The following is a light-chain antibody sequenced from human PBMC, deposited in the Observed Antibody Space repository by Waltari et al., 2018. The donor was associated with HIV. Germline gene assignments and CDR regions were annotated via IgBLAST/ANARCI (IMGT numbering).Light chain of an antibody. CDR3: QQYYGTPYT. J-gene: IGKJ2*01. Sequence: DIVMTQSPDSLGVSLGERATINCKSSQSILSTAGNRQSLAWYQQRPGQAPNLLIYWASTRESGVPDRFSGSGSGTDFTLTISSLQAEDVAVYYCQQYYGTPYTFGQGTRLDIK. CDR1: QSILSTAGNRQS. CDR2: WAS. V-gene: IGKV4-1*01.